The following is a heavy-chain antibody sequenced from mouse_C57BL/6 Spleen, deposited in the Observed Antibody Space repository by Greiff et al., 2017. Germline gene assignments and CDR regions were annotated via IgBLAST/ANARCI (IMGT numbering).Heavy chain of an antibody. J-gene: IGHJ4*01. V-gene: IGHV7-3*01. CDR2: IRNKANGYTT. CDR1: GFTFTDYY. D-gene: IGHD2-1*01. CDR3: ARFSDGNYGAMDY. Sequence: DVQLVESGGGLVQPGGSLSLSCAASGFTFTDYYMSWVRQPPGKALEWLGFIRNKANGYTTEYSASVKGRFTISRDNSQSILYLQMNALRAEDSATYYCARFSDGNYGAMDYWGQGTSVTVSS.